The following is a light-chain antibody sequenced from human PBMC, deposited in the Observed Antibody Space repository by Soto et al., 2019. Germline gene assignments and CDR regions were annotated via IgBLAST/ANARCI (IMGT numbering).Light chain of an antibody. Sequence: DIQMTQSPSTLSASVGDRVTITCRASQSISSWLAWYEQKPGKAPKLLIYDASSLESGVPSRFCGSVSGTAFTLTISSLQPDDFATYYCQQYNSYSPLTFGGGTKVEIK. J-gene: IGKJ4*01. CDR1: QSISSW. CDR3: QQYNSYSPLT. V-gene: IGKV1-5*01. CDR2: DAS.